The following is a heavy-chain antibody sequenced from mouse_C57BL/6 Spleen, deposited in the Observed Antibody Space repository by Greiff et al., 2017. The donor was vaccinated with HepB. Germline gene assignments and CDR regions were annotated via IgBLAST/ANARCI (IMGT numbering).Heavy chain of an antibody. V-gene: IGHV1-39*01. CDR3: ATNWDLSWFAY. J-gene: IGHJ3*01. Sequence: EVHLVESGPELVKPGASVKISCKASGYSFTDYNMNWVKQSNGKSLEWIGVINPNYGTTSYNQKFKGKATLTVDQSSSTAYMQLNSLTSEDSAVYYCATNWDLSWFAYWGQGTLVTVSA. CDR2: INPNYGTT. D-gene: IGHD4-1*01. CDR1: GYSFTDYN.